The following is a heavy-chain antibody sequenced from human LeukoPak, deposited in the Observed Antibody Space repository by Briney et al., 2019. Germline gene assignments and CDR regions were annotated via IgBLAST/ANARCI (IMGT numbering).Heavy chain of an antibody. CDR2: TYYRSKWYN. V-gene: IGHV6-1*01. CDR3: ARDWGSYGLEDYYFDY. Sequence: SQTLSLTCAISGYSVYSNSAAGNWIRQPPSRGLEWLGRTYYRSKWYNDYAVSVKSRITINPDTSKNQFSLQLNSVTPEDTAVYYCARDWGSYGLEDYYFDYWGQGTLVTVSS. CDR1: GYSVYSNSAA. D-gene: IGHD5-18*01. J-gene: IGHJ4*02.